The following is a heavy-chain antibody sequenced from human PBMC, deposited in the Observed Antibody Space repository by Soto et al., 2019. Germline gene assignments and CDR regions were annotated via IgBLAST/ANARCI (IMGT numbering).Heavy chain of an antibody. CDR2: IWYDGSNK. J-gene: IGHJ3*02. CDR3: ARERALAGDAFDI. Sequence: GGSLRLSCAASGFTFSSYGRHWVRQAPGKGLEWVAVIWYDGSNKYYADSVKGRFTISRDNSKNTLYLQMNSLRAEDTAVYYCARERALAGDAFDIWGQGTMVTVSS. D-gene: IGHD3-3*02. CDR1: GFTFSSYG. V-gene: IGHV3-33*01.